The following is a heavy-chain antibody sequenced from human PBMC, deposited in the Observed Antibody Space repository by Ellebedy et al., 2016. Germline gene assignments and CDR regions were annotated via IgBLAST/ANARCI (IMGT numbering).Heavy chain of an antibody. V-gene: IGHV1-2*02. Sequence: ASVKVSXXASGYTFTGYYMHWVRQAPGQGLEWMGWINPNSGGTNYAQKFQGRVTMTRDTSISTAYMELSRLRSDDTAVYYCARDTLYCSGGSCYYYYGMDVWGQGTTVTVSS. J-gene: IGHJ6*02. CDR1: GYTFTGYY. CDR3: ARDTLYCSGGSCYYYYGMDV. D-gene: IGHD2-15*01. CDR2: INPNSGGT.